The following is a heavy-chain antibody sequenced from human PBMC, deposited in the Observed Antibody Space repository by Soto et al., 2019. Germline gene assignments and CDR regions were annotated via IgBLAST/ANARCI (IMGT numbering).Heavy chain of an antibody. CDR3: ARDGGGYSTSFAMDV. V-gene: IGHV6-1*01. D-gene: IGHD6-6*01. CDR1: GDSVSSNSGA. J-gene: IGHJ6*02. Sequence: PSQTLSLTCAISGDSVSSNSGAWSWIRQSPSRGLEWLGRTFYRSKWYSDYAVSLRGRITINSDTSKNLFSLQLNSVTPEDTAIYFCARDGGGYSTSFAMDVWGQGTPVTVSS. CDR2: TFYRSKWYS.